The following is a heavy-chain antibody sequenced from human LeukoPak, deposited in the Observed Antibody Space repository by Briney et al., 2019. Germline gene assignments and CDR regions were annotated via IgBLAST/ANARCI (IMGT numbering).Heavy chain of an antibody. CDR2: IYYSGST. CDR1: GASISSYY. V-gene: IGHV4-59*01. J-gene: IGHJ5*02. Sequence: SETLSLTCTVSGASISSYYWSWIRQPPGKGLEWIGHIYYSGSTDYNPSLKSRVSISVDTSKNQFSLKVSSVTAADTAVYYCVRVGYGYGYLSWFDHWGQGTLVTVSS. D-gene: IGHD5-18*01. CDR3: VRVGYGYGYLSWFDH.